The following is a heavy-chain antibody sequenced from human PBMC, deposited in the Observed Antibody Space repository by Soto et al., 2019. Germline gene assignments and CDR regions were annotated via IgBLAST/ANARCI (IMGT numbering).Heavy chain of an antibody. D-gene: IGHD6-25*01. CDR1: GYTFTSYG. Sequence: ASVKVSCKASGYTFTSYGISWVRQAPGQGLEWMGWISAYNGNTNYAQKLQGRVTMTTGTSTSTAYMELRSLRSDDTAVYYCARSKEQRLTDDYWGQGTLVTVSS. V-gene: IGHV1-18*01. CDR3: ARSKEQRLTDDY. CDR2: ISAYNGNT. J-gene: IGHJ4*02.